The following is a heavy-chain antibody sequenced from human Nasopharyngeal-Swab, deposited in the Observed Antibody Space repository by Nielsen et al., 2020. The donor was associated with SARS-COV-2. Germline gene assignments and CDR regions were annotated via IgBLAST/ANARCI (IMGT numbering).Heavy chain of an antibody. CDR1: GLSFSTYG. Sequence: GGSLRLSCAASGLSFSTYGISWVSQAPGKGLEWVSSISGRGDNTYYADSVKGRFTISRDNSKNTLYLQMNSLRDEDTAIYYCAKDLKGPYFFWGQGTLVTVSS. V-gene: IGHV3-23*01. CDR3: AKDLKGPYFF. J-gene: IGHJ4*02. CDR2: ISGRGDNT. D-gene: IGHD2/OR15-2a*01.